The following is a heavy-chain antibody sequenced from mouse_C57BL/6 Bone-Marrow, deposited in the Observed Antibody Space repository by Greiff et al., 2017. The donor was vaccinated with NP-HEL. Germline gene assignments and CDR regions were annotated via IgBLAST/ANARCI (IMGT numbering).Heavy chain of an antibody. CDR1: GGWSSVGGD. CDR2: ISYDGSN. CDR3: ARGRGKRAMDY. Sequence: EVKLLESGPGLVKNDKEGERKGEGEGGWSSVGGDGNGGRYVPGNKLEWMGYISYDGSNNYNPSLKNRISITRDTSKNQFFLKLNSVTTEDTATYYCARGRGKRAMDYWGQGTSVTVSS. V-gene: IGHV3-6*01. J-gene: IGHJ4*01. D-gene: IGHD2-1*01.